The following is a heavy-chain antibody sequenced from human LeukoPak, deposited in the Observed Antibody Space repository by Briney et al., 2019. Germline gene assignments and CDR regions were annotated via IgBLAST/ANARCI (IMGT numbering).Heavy chain of an antibody. CDR1: GSTFSRYS. CDR2: ISSSSSFI. J-gene: IGHJ4*02. Sequence: GGSLRLSCAASGSTFSRYSMNWVRQAPGKGLEWVSSISSSSSFIYYADSVKGRFTISRDNAKNSLYLQMNSLRAEDTAVYYCARDPPLGSCSTISCPHLDYWGQGTLVTVSS. CDR3: ARDPPLGSCSTISCPHLDY. D-gene: IGHD2-2*01. V-gene: IGHV3-21*01.